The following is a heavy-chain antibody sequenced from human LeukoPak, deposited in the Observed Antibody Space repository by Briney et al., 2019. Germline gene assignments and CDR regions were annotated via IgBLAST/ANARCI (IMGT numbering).Heavy chain of an antibody. CDR1: GGSFSGYY. D-gene: IGHD3-22*01. Sequence: PSETLSLTCAVYGGSFSGYYWSWIRQPPGKGLEWIGEINHSGSTNYNPSLKSRVTISVDTSKNQFSLKLSSVTAADTAVYYCARGLVGSSGYSLDYWGQGTLVTVSS. CDR2: INHSGST. V-gene: IGHV4-34*01. J-gene: IGHJ4*02. CDR3: ARGLVGSSGYSLDY.